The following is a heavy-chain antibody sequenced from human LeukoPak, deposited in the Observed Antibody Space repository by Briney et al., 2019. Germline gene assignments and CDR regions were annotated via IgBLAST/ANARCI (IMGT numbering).Heavy chain of an antibody. D-gene: IGHD3-16*02. CDR1: GGIFGSYA. J-gene: IGHJ4*02. CDR3: AKGSRLREAGSYRF. CDR2: IIPIFDTP. V-gene: IGHV1-69*06. Sequence: EASVKVSCKASGGIFGSYAINWVRQAPGQGLERLGRIIPIFDTPNYAQTFQGRVTISADKSTRTVYMELSSLRSEDTALYYCAKGSRLREAGSYRFWGQGTLVTVSS.